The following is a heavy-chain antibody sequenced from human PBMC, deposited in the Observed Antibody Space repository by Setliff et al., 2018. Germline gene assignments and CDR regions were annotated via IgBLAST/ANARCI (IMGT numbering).Heavy chain of an antibody. Sequence: ASVKVSCKASGYTFTNYGVTWVRQAPGQGLEWMGWIGAYNGNTYNAHKFQGRVTMTSDTSTSTAYMELRSLRSDDTAVYYCARVTIAVAGYFDCWGQGTLVTVSS. D-gene: IGHD6-19*01. CDR3: ARVTIAVAGYFDC. V-gene: IGHV1-18*01. J-gene: IGHJ4*02. CDR1: GYTFTNYG. CDR2: IGAYNGNT.